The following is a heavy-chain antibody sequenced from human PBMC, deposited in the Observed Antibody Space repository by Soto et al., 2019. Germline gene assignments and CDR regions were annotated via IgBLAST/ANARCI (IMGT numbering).Heavy chain of an antibody. Sequence: QAPLRESGPGLVKPSETLSLTCTVSGDSMSPFYWNWIRQSPVKGLEWIGYIYYSGNTNYNPSLKSRVAISVDTSKNQFYLNLSAVTAADTAVYYCARGVYDYWSGYYAGSGLDVWGQGTTVIVSS. J-gene: IGHJ6*02. V-gene: IGHV4-59*13. CDR1: GDSMSPFY. CDR3: ARGVYDYWSGYYAGSGLDV. CDR2: IYYSGNT. D-gene: IGHD3-3*01.